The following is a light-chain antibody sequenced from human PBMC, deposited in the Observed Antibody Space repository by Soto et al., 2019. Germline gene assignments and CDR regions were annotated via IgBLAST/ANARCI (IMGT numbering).Light chain of an antibody. J-gene: IGLJ1*01. CDR2: EGS. V-gene: IGLV2-23*01. CDR1: SSDVGSYNL. CDR3: AAWDDSLSGYV. Sequence: QSVLTQPASVSGSPGQSITISCTGTSSDVGSYNLVSWYQQHPGKAPKLMIYEGSKRPSGVSNRFSGSKSGNTASLTISGLQAEDEADYYCAAWDDSLSGYVFG.